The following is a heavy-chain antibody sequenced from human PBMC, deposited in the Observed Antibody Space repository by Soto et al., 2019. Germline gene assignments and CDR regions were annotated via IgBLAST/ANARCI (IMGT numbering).Heavy chain of an antibody. CDR2: VWYDGGSK. Sequence: QVQLVESGGGVVQPGRSLRLSCAASGFTFSSYDMHWVRKAPGKGLEWVALVWYDGGSKYYADSVKGRFTISRDNSKNTLYLQMNSLRDDDTAVYYCVRAAVYSGHDYVYYYGLDAWGQGITVTVSS. CDR1: GFTFSSYD. J-gene: IGHJ6*02. V-gene: IGHV3-33*01. D-gene: IGHD5-12*01. CDR3: VRAAVYSGHDYVYYYGLDA.